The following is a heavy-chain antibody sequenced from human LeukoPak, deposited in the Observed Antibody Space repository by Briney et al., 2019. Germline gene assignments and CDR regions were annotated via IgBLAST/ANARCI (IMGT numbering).Heavy chain of an antibody. CDR2: INTDGSSA. CDR3: ARGDYAFDI. V-gene: IGHV3-74*01. CDR1: GFTFTTYW. J-gene: IGHJ3*02. Sequence: GGSLRLSCAASGFTFTTYWMHWVRQAPGKGLVWVLRINTDGSSASYADSVKGRFTISRDTAKNTLYLQMNSLRAEDTAVYYCARGDYAFDIWGQGTMVTVSS. D-gene: IGHD2-21*01.